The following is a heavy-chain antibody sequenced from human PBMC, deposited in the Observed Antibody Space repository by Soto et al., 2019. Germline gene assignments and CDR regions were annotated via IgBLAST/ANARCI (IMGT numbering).Heavy chain of an antibody. CDR1: GFTFDDYA. J-gene: IGHJ2*01. D-gene: IGHD4-17*01. CDR2: ISWNSGSI. Sequence: SLRLSCAASGFTFDDYAMHWVRQAPGKGLEWVSGISWNSGSIGYADSVKGRFTISRDNAKNSLYLQMNSLRAEDTALYYCAKGRGDYDWYFDLWGRGTLVTVSS. V-gene: IGHV3-9*01. CDR3: AKGRGDYDWYFDL.